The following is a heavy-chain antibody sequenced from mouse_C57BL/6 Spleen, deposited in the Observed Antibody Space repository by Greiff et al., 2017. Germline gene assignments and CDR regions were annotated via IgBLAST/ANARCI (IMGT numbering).Heavy chain of an antibody. CDR2: IDPETGGT. V-gene: IGHV1-15*01. CDR1: GYTFTDYE. CDR3: TSTTVVATWMDY. D-gene: IGHD1-1*01. Sequence: QVQLQQSGAELVRPGASVTLSCKASGYTFTDYEMHWVKQTPVHGLEWIGAIDPETGGTAYNQKFKGKAILTADQSSSTAYMELRSLTSEDSAVYYCTSTTVVATWMDYWGQGTSVTVSS. J-gene: IGHJ4*01.